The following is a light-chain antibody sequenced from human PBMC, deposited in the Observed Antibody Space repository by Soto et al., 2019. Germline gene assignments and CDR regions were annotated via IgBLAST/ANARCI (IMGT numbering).Light chain of an antibody. V-gene: IGLV2-14*03. CDR2: EVS. CDR1: SSDVGAYDY. CDR3: SSYTSSSTRV. Sequence: QSALTQPASVSGSPGQSITISCTGTSSDVGAYDYVSWYQQHPDKAPKLMIYEVSNRPSGVSNRFSGSKSVNTATLTISGLQADDEADYYCSSYTSSSTRVFGTGTKV. J-gene: IGLJ1*01.